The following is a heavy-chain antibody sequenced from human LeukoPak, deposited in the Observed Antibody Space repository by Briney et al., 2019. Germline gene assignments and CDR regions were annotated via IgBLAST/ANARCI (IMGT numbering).Heavy chain of an antibody. CDR1: GFTVSSNY. CDR3: ALVRDSSGLDC. J-gene: IGHJ4*02. D-gene: IGHD3-22*01. V-gene: IGHV3-66*02. Sequence: GGSLRLSCAASGFTVSSNYMSWVRQAPGKGLEWVSVIYSGGSTYYADSVKGRFTISRDNSKNTLYLQMNSLRAEDTAVYYCALVRDSSGLDCWGQGTLVTVSS. CDR2: IYSGGST.